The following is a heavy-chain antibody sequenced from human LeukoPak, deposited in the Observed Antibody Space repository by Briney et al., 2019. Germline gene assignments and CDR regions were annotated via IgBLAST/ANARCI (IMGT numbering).Heavy chain of an antibody. CDR2: ISSSSSTI. CDR3: AKRDGFFEYSSSSSTFDY. D-gene: IGHD6-6*01. J-gene: IGHJ4*02. Sequence: GGSLRLSCAASKLSISIYSMNWVRQAPGKGLEWVSYISSSSSTIYYADSVKGRFTISRDNAKNSLYLQMNSLRAEDTAVYYCAKRDGFFEYSSSSSTFDYWGQGTLVTVSS. V-gene: IGHV3-48*04. CDR1: KLSISIYS.